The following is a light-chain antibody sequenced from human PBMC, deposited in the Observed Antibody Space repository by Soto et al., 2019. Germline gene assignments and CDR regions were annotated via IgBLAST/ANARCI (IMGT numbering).Light chain of an antibody. CDR3: QQRSNWPRT. CDR1: QSVSSH. V-gene: IGKV3-11*01. Sequence: EVVLTQSPATLSLSPGERATLSCSASQSVSSHLAWYQQKPGQAPRLLIYVASHRATGSPARFSGSGSGSDFTLTISSLAPEDFAVYYCQQRSNWPRTFGQGTKLEIK. CDR2: VAS. J-gene: IGKJ2*01.